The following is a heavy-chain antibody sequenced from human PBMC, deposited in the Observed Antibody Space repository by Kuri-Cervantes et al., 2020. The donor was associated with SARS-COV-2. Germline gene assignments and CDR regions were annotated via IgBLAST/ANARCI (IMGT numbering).Heavy chain of an antibody. CDR1: GFTFSSYE. Sequence: GESLKISCAASGFTFSSYEMNWVRQAPGKGLEWVSYISSSGSTIYYADSVKGRFTISRDNAKNSLYLQMNSLRAEDTALYYCARETTYSYYYGMDVWGQGTTVTVSS. D-gene: IGHD4-17*01. CDR3: ARETTYSYYYGMDV. V-gene: IGHV3-48*03. J-gene: IGHJ6*01. CDR2: ISSSGSTI.